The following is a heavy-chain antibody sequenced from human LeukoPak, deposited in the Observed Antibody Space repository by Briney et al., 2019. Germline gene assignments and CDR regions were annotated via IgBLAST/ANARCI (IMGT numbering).Heavy chain of an antibody. CDR1: GGTFSSYA. Sequence: GASVKVSCKASGGTFSSYAINWVRQAPGQGLEWMGGIIPIFGTANCAQKFQDRVTITADESTSTAYMELSSLRSEDTAIYYCASRLYCSNTRCRNFPFAYWGQGTLVTVSS. CDR3: ASRLYCSNTRCRNFPFAY. J-gene: IGHJ4*02. V-gene: IGHV1-69*13. CDR2: IIPIFGTA. D-gene: IGHD2-2*01.